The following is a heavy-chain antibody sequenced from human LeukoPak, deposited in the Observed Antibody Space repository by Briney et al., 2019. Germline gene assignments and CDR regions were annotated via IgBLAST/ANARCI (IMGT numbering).Heavy chain of an antibody. CDR3: ARGEGKRYFDWFFS. D-gene: IGHD3-9*01. CDR2: INPNNGGT. J-gene: IGHJ5*01. V-gene: IGHV1-2*02. Sequence: ASVKVSCKASGYMFTGYHMHWVRQAPGQGLEWMGWINPNNGGTDFAQKFQGRFTMTRDTSISTAYMELSRLRSDDTAVYFCARGEGKRYFDWFFSWGQGTLVTVSS. CDR1: GYMFTGYH.